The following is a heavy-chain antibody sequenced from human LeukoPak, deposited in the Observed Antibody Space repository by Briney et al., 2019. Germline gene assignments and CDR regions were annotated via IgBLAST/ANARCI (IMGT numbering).Heavy chain of an antibody. J-gene: IGHJ4*02. CDR1: GFTFRNYW. CDR2: INSDGSAT. Sequence: GGSLRLSCAASGFTFRNYWMYWVRQAPGKGLVWVSRINSDGSATSYADFGKGRFTIPRDNAKNTLYLQMNSLRAEDTAVYYCARDVRRRGGYEALDSWGQGTLVTVSS. CDR3: ARDVRRRGGYEALDS. D-gene: IGHD5-12*01. V-gene: IGHV3-74*01.